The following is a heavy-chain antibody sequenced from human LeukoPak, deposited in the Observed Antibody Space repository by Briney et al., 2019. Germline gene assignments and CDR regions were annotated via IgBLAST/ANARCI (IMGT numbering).Heavy chain of an antibody. CDR2: IVGSGDST. Sequence: GGSLRLSCAASGFTFSSYAMSWVRQAPGKGLEWVSGIVGSGDSTYYADSVKGRFTISRDNSKNTLYLQMNSLRAEDTAVYSCAKVSGVAAAGYNWFDPWGQGTLVTVSS. V-gene: IGHV3-23*01. CDR3: AKVSGVAAAGYNWFDP. D-gene: IGHD6-13*01. J-gene: IGHJ5*02. CDR1: GFTFSSYA.